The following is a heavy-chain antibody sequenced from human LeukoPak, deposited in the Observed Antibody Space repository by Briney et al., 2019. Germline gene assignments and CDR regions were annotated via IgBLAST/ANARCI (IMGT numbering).Heavy chain of an antibody. CDR2: IYPGDSGT. J-gene: IGHJ4*02. CDR1: GFYFPDSW. D-gene: IGHD3-3*01. Sequence: GESPMISCKGSGFYFPDSWIGWVRQVPGKGLEWMGIIYPGDSGTRYSPSFRGQVTLSADKSINTAYLQWSSLKASDTAIYYCVRHGLSIFGVVIMDHWGRGTPVTVSS. CDR3: VRHGLSIFGVVIMDH. V-gene: IGHV5-51*01.